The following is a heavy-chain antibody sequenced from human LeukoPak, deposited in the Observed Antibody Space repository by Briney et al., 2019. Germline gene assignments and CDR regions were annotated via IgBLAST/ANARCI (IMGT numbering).Heavy chain of an antibody. CDR3: AREGAARNFDY. Sequence: KSSETLSLTCAVSGGSISSSTWWSWVRQPPGKGREWIGEIYHSGSTNYNPSLKSRVTISIDKSKSQFSLKLSSVTAADTAVYYCAREGAARNFDYWGQRILVTVSS. CDR2: IYHSGST. J-gene: IGHJ4*02. D-gene: IGHD6-6*01. CDR1: GGSISSSTW. V-gene: IGHV4-4*02.